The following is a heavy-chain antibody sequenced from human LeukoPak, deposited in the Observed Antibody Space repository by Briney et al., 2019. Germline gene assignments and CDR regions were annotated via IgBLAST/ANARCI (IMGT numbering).Heavy chain of an antibody. CDR1: GGSISSGGYY. CDR2: IYYSGST. CDR3: ARGTYDYDYYYMDV. D-gene: IGHD2-2*01. Sequence: SETLSLTCTVSGGSISSGGYYWSWIRQPPGKGLKWIGYIYYSGSTYYNPSLKSRVTISVDTSKNQFSLRLSSVTAADTAVYYCARGTYDYDYYYMDVWGKGTTVTVSS. V-gene: IGHV4-31*03. J-gene: IGHJ6*03.